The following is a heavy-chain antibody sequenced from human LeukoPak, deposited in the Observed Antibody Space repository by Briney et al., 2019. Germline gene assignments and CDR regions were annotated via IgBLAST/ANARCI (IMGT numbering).Heavy chain of an antibody. D-gene: IGHD3-9*01. CDR2: IYYSGST. J-gene: IGHJ4*02. CDR3: ARLGYFDWLLDY. CDR1: GFTFSSYS. V-gene: IGHV4-59*08. Sequence: GSLRLSCAASGFTFSSYSMNWVRQAPGKGLEWIGYIYYSGSTNYNPSLKSRVTISVDTSKNQFSLKLSSVTAADTAVYYCARLGYFDWLLDYWGQGTLVTVSS.